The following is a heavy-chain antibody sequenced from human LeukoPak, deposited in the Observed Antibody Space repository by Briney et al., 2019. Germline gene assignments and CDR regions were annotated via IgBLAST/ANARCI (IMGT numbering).Heavy chain of an antibody. CDR1: GDSVSSNSAA. CDR3: ARNPSSSYTPFDY. D-gene: IGHD6-13*01. CDR2: TYYKSRWYN. J-gene: IGHJ4*02. V-gene: IGHV6-1*01. Sequence: SQTLSLTCAISGDSVSSNSAAWSRIRQSPSRGLEWLGRTYYKSRWYNDYAVSVKSRITIDPDTSKNQFSLQLNSVTPEDTAVYYCARNPSSSYTPFDYWGQGTLVTVSS.